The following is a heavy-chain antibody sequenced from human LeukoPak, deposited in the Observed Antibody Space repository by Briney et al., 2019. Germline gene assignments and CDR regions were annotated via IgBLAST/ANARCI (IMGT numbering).Heavy chain of an antibody. V-gene: IGHV4-34*01. D-gene: IGHD6-13*01. CDR1: GGSFSGYY. J-gene: IGHJ4*02. CDR2: INHSGST. CDR3: ARDSESYSSNWSAPFDY. Sequence: SETLSLTCAVYGGSFSGYYWSWIRQPPGKGLEWIGEINHSGSTNYNPSLKSRVTISVDTSKNQFSLKLSSVTAADTAVYYCARDSESYSSNWSAPFDYWGQGTLVTVSS.